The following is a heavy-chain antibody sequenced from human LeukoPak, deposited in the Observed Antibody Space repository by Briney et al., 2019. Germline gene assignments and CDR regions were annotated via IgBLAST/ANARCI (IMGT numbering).Heavy chain of an antibody. V-gene: IGHV3-23*01. CDR2: ISGSGGST. J-gene: IGHJ2*01. CDR3: AKDGGITMAHLYYWYFDL. Sequence: PGGSLRLSCAASGFTFSSYGMSWVRQAPGKGLEWVSAISGSGGSTYYADSVKGRFTISRDNSKNTLYLQMNSLRAEDTAVYYCAKDGGITMAHLYYWYFDLWGRGTLVTVSS. CDR1: GFTFSSYG. D-gene: IGHD3-10*01.